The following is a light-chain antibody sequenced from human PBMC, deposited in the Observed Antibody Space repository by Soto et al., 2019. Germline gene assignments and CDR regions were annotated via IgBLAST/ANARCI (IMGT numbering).Light chain of an antibody. Sequence: DIVMTQSPLSLPVTPGEPASISCRSSLSLLHSDGYNYLDWYLQKPGQSPQLLIYLGSNRASGVPDRFSGSGSGTDFTLKISRVEAEDVGVYYCMQALQTWTFGQGTKVEIK. CDR1: LSLLHSDGYNY. CDR3: MQALQTWT. J-gene: IGKJ1*01. CDR2: LGS. V-gene: IGKV2-28*01.